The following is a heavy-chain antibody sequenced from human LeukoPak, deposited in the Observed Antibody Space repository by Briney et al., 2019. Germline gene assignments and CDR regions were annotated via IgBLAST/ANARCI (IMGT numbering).Heavy chain of an antibody. V-gene: IGHV3-48*01. D-gene: IGHD1-26*01. CDR1: GFTFSSYS. CDR3: ARDGSGSYARATFDY. J-gene: IGHJ4*02. CDR2: IGSSTSNI. Sequence: GGSLRLSCAASGFTFSSYSMNWVRQAPGKGLEWVSYIGSSTSNIHYADSVKGRFTISRDNAKNSLYLQMNSLRAEDTAVYYCARDGSGSYARATFDYWGQGTLVTVSS.